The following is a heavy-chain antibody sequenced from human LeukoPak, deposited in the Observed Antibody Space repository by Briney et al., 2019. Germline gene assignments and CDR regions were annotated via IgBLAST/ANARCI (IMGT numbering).Heavy chain of an antibody. CDR1: GFTFSNYE. V-gene: IGHV3-30*02. CDR2: IRYDGSNK. Sequence: GGSLRLSCAASGFTFSNYEMSWVRQAPGKGMEWVAFIRYDGSNKYYADSVKGRFTISRDNSKNTLYLQMNSLRAEDTAVYYCAKGRTRNLTAAGTGDYWGQGTLVTVSS. D-gene: IGHD6-13*01. J-gene: IGHJ4*02. CDR3: AKGRTRNLTAAGTGDY.